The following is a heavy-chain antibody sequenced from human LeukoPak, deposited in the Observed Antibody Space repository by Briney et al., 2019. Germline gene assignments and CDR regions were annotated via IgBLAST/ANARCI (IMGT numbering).Heavy chain of an antibody. Sequence: ASVRVSRKASGYTFTDYYIHWVRQAPRQGLEWMGRINCITGDTRSAQKFQGRVTMTRDTSISTAYMQLSSLRSDDTAVYYCAREIAATGAAVDYWGQGILVTVSS. CDR3: AREIAATGAAVDY. D-gene: IGHD6-13*01. CDR2: INCITGDT. V-gene: IGHV1-2*06. CDR1: GYTFTDYY. J-gene: IGHJ4*02.